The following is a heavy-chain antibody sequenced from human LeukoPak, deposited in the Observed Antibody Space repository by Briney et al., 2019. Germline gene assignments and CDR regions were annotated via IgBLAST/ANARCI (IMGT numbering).Heavy chain of an antibody. J-gene: IGHJ5*02. CDR3: ARAYRPANIPGPHMVYCSSTSCFSGRNWFDP. D-gene: IGHD2-2*01. Sequence: ASVKVSCKASGYTFTGYYMHWVRQAPGQGLEWMGWINPNSGGTNYAQKFQGRVTMTRNTSISTAYMELSSLRSEDTAVYYCARAYRPANIPGPHMVYCSSTSCFSGRNWFDPWGQGTLVTVSS. CDR1: GYTFTGYY. CDR2: INPNSGGT. V-gene: IGHV1-2*02.